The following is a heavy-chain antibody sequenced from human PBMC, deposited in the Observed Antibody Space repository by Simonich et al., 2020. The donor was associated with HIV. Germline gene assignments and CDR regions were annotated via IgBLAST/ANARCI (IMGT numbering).Heavy chain of an antibody. Sequence: EVQLVESGGGLVQPGGSLRLSCAASGFTFSYYSMNWVRQAPVKGVYWLSSIPSSRTYIYYADSVKGRFTISRDNAKNSLYLQMNSLRAEDTAVYYCARGELWSTYWGQGTLVSVSS. J-gene: IGHJ4*02. V-gene: IGHV3-21*04. D-gene: IGHD3-10*01. CDR2: IPSSRTYI. CDR1: GFTFSYYS. CDR3: ARGELWSTY.